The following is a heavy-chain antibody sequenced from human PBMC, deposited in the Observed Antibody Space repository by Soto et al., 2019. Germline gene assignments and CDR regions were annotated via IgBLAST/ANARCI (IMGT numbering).Heavy chain of an antibody. CDR1: GYTSTRYA. Sequence: ASVKVSCKASGYTSTRYAMHWVRQAPGQRLEWMGWINTGNGNTKYSQKFQGILTITRDTSATTAYMEQSSLRAEDTAVYYCATGRSGVGGSGSGALGRLYYFALDVWGQGTTVTVSS. CDR2: INTGNGNT. V-gene: IGHV1-3*04. J-gene: IGHJ6*02. D-gene: IGHD3-10*01. CDR3: ATGRSGVGGSGSGALGRLYYFALDV.